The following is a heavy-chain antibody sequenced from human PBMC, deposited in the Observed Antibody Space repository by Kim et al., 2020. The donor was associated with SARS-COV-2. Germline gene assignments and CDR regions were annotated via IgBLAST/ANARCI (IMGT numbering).Heavy chain of an antibody. Sequence: YNAHSVKGRFTISRDNSKKTQYLQMNSMRAEHTAVYYCATRREGFNAPDYWGQGTLVTVSS. V-gene: IGHV3-23*01. CDR3: ATRREGFNAPDY. J-gene: IGHJ4*02.